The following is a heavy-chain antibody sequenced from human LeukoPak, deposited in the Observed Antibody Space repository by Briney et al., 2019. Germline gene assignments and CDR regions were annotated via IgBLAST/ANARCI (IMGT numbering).Heavy chain of an antibody. D-gene: IGHD3-3*01. J-gene: IGHJ5*02. CDR3: ARSRFLEWLDP. V-gene: IGHV1-69*02. CDR1: GGTFSSYT. CDR2: IIPILGIA. Sequence: SVKVSYKASGGTFSSYTISWVRQAPRQGREWMGRIIPILGIANYAQKFQGRVTITADKSTSTAYMELSSLRSEDTAVYYCARSRFLEWLDPWGQGTLVTVSS.